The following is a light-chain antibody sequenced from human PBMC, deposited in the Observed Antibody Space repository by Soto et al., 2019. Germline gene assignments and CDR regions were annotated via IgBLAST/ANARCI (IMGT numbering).Light chain of an antibody. V-gene: IGLV2-11*01. CDR1: XSDVGGYNH. CDR2: DVS. Sequence: QSALTQPRSVSGSPGQSVTISCTGTXSDVGGYNHVSWYQQHPGKAPKLMIYDVSKWPSGVPDRFSGSKSGNTASLTISGLQAEDEADYYCCSYAGNYIWVFGGGTKVTVL. CDR3: CSYAGNYIWV. J-gene: IGLJ3*02.